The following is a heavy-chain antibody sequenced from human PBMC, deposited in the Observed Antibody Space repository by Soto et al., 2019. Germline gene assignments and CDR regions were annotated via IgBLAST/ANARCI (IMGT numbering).Heavy chain of an antibody. CDR3: ARGGVRRFNYYGPPSTGSWFDP. V-gene: IGHV4-34*01. J-gene: IGHJ5*02. Sequence: SETLSLTCAVYGGSFSGDYWSWIRQPPGKGLEWIGEINHSGSTNYNPSLKSRVTISVDTSKNQFSLKLSSVTAADTAVYYCARGGVRRFNYYGPPSTGSWFDPWGQGTLVTVSS. CDR1: GGSFSGDY. CDR2: INHSGST. D-gene: IGHD3-10*01.